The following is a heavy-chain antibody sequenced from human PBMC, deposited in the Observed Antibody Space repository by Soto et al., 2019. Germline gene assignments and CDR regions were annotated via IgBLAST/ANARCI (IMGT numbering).Heavy chain of an antibody. Sequence: PGGSLRLSCAASGFTFSSYGMHWVRQAPGKGLEWVAVIWYDGSNKYYADSVKGRFTISRDNSKNTLYLQMNSLRAEDTAVYYCARPDSSHIAAVGFFDYWGQGTLVTVSS. CDR1: GFTFSSYG. CDR3: ARPDSSHIAAVGFFDY. D-gene: IGHD6-13*01. V-gene: IGHV3-33*01. J-gene: IGHJ4*02. CDR2: IWYDGSNK.